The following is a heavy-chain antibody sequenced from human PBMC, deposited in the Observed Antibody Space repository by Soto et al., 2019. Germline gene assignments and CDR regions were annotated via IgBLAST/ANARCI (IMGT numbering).Heavy chain of an antibody. J-gene: IGHJ5*02. Sequence: SETLSLTCTVSGGSISSYYWSWIRQPPGKGLEWIGYIYYSGSTNYNPSLKSRVTISVDTSKNQFSLKLSSVTAADTAVYYCARAARRPFRELTWFDAWGQGTLVTVSS. CDR3: ARAARRPFRELTWFDA. V-gene: IGHV4-59*08. CDR2: IYYSGST. D-gene: IGHD3-10*01. CDR1: GGSISSYY.